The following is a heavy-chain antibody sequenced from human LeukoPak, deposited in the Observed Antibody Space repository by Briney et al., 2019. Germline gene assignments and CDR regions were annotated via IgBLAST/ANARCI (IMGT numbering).Heavy chain of an antibody. CDR2: IKHDGSDK. V-gene: IGHV3-7*04. Sequence: GGALRLSCAASEFTFRNYLMSWVRQAPGKGLEWVANIKHDGSDKHYVDSVKGRFTISRNNANNSLYLQMNSLRAEDTAVYYCARGSIAAAGTVDYWGQGTLVTVSS. CDR1: EFTFRNYL. J-gene: IGHJ4*02. D-gene: IGHD6-13*01. CDR3: ARGSIAAAGTVDY.